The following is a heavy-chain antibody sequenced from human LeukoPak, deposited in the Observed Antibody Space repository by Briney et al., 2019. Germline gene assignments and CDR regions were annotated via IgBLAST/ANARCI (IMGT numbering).Heavy chain of an antibody. CDR1: GFTFSSYS. V-gene: IGHV3-48*01. Sequence: GGSLRLSCAASGFTFSSYSMNWVRQAPGKGLEWVSYISSSSSTIYYADSVKGRFTISRDNAKNSLYLQMNSLRAEDTAVYYCARGMVGGSYYYYYYYMDVWGKGTTVTISS. D-gene: IGHD1-26*01. CDR3: ARGMVGGSYYYYYYYMDV. J-gene: IGHJ6*03. CDR2: ISSSSSTI.